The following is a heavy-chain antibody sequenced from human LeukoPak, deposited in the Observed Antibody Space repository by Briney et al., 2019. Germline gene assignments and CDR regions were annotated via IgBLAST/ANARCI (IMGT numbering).Heavy chain of an antibody. CDR2: INPNSGGT. D-gene: IGHD4-17*01. CDR3: SREGDYGGYGRLGYFDL. V-gene: IGHV1-2*02. CDR1: GYTFTGYF. Sequence: GASVKVSCKTSGYTFTGYFMHWVRQAPGQGLEWMGWINPNSGGTNYAQKFQGRVTMTRDTSISTAYMELTRLRSDDTAMYYCSREGDYGGYGRLGYFDLWGRGTLVTVSS. J-gene: IGHJ2*01.